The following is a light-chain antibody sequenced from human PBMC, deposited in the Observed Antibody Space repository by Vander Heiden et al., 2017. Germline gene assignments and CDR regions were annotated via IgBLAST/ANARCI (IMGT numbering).Light chain of an antibody. V-gene: IGLV2-23*02. CDR1: SSDVGSYNL. CDR3: CSYAGSSTLGV. J-gene: IGLJ1*01. CDR2: EVT. Sequence: QSVLTQPAPVFGSPGQSITISCTGTSSDVGSYNLVSWYQHHPLEAPKLMIYEVTKRPSGVANRFSGSKSGNTASLTISGLQAEDEADYYCCSYAGSSTLGVFGTGTKVTVL.